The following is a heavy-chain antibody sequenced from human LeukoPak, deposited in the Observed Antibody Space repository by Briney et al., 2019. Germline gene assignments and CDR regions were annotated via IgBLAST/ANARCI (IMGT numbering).Heavy chain of an antibody. CDR3: ARSPNWGTDY. J-gene: IGHJ4*02. Sequence: GASVKVSCKASGYTFTDYYMHWVRQAPGQGLEWMGWVNPNNGGTNYAQKFQGRGTMTRDTSISTAYMELSRLRSDDTAVYYCARSPNWGTDYWGQGTLVTVSS. CDR2: VNPNNGGT. D-gene: IGHD7-27*01. CDR1: GYTFTDYY. V-gene: IGHV1-2*02.